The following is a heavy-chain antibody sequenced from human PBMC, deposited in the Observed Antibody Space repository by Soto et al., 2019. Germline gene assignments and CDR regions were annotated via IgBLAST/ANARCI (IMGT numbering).Heavy chain of an antibody. Sequence: ASVKVSCKASGYTFTSYDINWVRQATGQGLEWMGWMNPNSGNTGYAQKFQGRVTMTRNTSISTAYMELSSLRSEDTAVYYCARSQGVRGAPNRVGYWGQGTLVTVSS. CDR2: MNPNSGNT. CDR1: GYTFTSYD. J-gene: IGHJ4*02. CDR3: ARSQGVRGAPNRVGY. V-gene: IGHV1-8*01. D-gene: IGHD3-10*01.